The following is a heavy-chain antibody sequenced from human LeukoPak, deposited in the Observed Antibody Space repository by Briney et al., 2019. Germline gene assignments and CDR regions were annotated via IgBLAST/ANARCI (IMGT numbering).Heavy chain of an antibody. CDR2: IYHSGST. J-gene: IGHJ4*02. CDR1: GGSISSGDYY. CDR3: ARLNCGGDCYPLN. D-gene: IGHD2-21*02. Sequence: PSETLSLTCTVSGGSISSGDYYWSWIRQPPGKGLEWIGYIYHSGSTYYNPSLKSRVTISVDRSKNQFSLKLSSVTAADTAVYYCARLNCGGDCYPLNWGQGTLVTVSS. V-gene: IGHV4-30-2*01.